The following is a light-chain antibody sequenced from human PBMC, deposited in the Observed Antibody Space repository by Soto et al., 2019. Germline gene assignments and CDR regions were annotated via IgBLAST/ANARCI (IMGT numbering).Light chain of an antibody. CDR1: QGVGND. CDR3: LQDNSNPLT. Sequence: AIQMTQSPSSLSASVGDRVTITCRASQGVGNDLGWYQQKPGKAPKLLIYHASTLQNGVSSRFSGSGSGTDFTLTISSLQPEDFATYYCLQDNSNPLTFGGGTKVGIK. CDR2: HAS. J-gene: IGKJ4*01. V-gene: IGKV1-6*01.